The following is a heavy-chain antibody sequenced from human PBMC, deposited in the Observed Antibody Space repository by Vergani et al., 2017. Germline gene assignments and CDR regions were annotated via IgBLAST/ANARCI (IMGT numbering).Heavy chain of an antibody. CDR3: ARGDVDTAMVHYGMDV. CDR1: GGTFSSYA. D-gene: IGHD5-18*01. Sequence: QVQLVQSGAEVKKPGSSVKVSCKASGGTFSSYAISWVRQAPGQGLEWMGGIIPIFGTANYAQKFQGRVTITADESTSTAYMELSSLRSEDTAVYYCARGDVDTAMVHYGMDVWGQGTTVTVSS. J-gene: IGHJ6*02. CDR2: IIPIFGTA. V-gene: IGHV1-69*01.